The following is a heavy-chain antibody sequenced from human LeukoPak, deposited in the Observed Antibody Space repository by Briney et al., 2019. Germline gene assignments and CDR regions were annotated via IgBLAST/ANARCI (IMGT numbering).Heavy chain of an antibody. CDR3: ARDLGDGYNSATADY. J-gene: IGHJ4*02. CDR1: GGTFSSYA. V-gene: IGHV1-69*05. CDR2: IIPIFGTA. D-gene: IGHD5-24*01. Sequence: SVKVSXKASGGTFSSYAISWVRQAPGQGLEWMGRIIPIFGTANYAQKFQGRVTITTDESTSTAYMELSSLRSEDTAVYYCARDLGDGYNSATADYWGQGTLVTVSS.